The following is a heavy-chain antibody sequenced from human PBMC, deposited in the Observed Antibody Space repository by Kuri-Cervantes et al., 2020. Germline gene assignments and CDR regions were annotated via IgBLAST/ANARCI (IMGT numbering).Heavy chain of an antibody. V-gene: IGHV3-33*01. D-gene: IGHD3-10*01. Sequence: GESLKISCAASGFTFSSYGMHWVRQAPGKGLEWVAVIWCDGSNKYYADSVKGRLTISRDNSKNTLYLQMNSLRAEDTAVYYCARDPRWFGELHYFDYWGQGTLVTVSS. J-gene: IGHJ4*02. CDR2: IWCDGSNK. CDR1: GFTFSSYG. CDR3: ARDPRWFGELHYFDY.